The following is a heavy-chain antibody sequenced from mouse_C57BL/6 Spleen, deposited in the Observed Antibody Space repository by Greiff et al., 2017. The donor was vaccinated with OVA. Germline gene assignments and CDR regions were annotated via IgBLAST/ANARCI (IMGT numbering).Heavy chain of an antibody. CDR3: ARGYYGSSWDVDV. J-gene: IGHJ1*03. Sequence: VQLQQPGAELVKPGASVKLSCKASGYTFTSYWITWVKQRPGHGLEWIGDIYPGSGSTNYNEKFKSKATLTVDTSSSTAYMQLSSLTSEDSAVYYCARGYYGSSWDVDVWGTGTTVTVSS. D-gene: IGHD1-1*01. V-gene: IGHV1-55*01. CDR1: GYTFTSYW. CDR2: IYPGSGST.